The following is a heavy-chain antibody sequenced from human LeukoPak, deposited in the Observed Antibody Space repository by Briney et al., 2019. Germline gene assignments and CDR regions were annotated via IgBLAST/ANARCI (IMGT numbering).Heavy chain of an antibody. CDR3: AKDQRRYCSSTSCLFEAFDI. D-gene: IGHD2-2*01. CDR1: GFTFSSYA. J-gene: IGHJ3*02. Sequence: GGSLRLSCAASGFTFSSYAMSWVRQAPGKGLEWVSAISGSGGSTYYADSVKGRFTISRDNSKNTLYLQMSSLRAEDTAVYYCAKDQRRYCSSTSCLFEAFDIWGQGTMVTVSS. CDR2: ISGSGGST. V-gene: IGHV3-23*01.